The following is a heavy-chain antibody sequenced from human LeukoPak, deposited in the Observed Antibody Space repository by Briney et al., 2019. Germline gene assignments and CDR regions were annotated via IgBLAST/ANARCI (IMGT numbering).Heavy chain of an antibody. V-gene: IGHV3-7*01. CDR1: GFTFSSYW. CDR3: ARDRKDFWSGYYTGTSWGFDY. J-gene: IGHJ4*02. D-gene: IGHD3-3*01. CDR2: IKQDGSGK. Sequence: GGSLRLSCAASGFTFSSYWMSWVRQAPGKGLEWVANIKQDGSGKYYVDSVKGRFTISRDNAKNSLYLQMNSLRAEDTAAYYCARDRKDFWSGYYTGTSWGFDYWGQGTLVTVSS.